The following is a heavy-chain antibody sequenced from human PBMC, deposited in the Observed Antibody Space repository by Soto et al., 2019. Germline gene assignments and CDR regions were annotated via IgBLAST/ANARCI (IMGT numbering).Heavy chain of an antibody. V-gene: IGHV1-2*04. CDR2: INPNSGGT. Sequence: ASVKVSCKASGYTFTGYYMHWVRQAPGQGLEWMGWINPNSGGTNYAQKFQGWVTMTRDTSICTAYMELSRLRSDDTAVYYCARGNWNYEDAFDIWGQGTMVTVSS. D-gene: IGHD1-7*01. J-gene: IGHJ3*02. CDR3: ARGNWNYEDAFDI. CDR1: GYTFTGYY.